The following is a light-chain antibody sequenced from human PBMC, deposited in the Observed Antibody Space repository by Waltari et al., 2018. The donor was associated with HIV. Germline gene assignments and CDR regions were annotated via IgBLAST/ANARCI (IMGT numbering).Light chain of an antibody. J-gene: IGKJ1*01. CDR3: LQDYNYPPT. Sequence: AIQITQSPSSLSASVGDKVTITRRASQGVKSDLGWYQQRPGKAPNLLIYAVSSLQTGVPSRFSGSGSGTTFTLTISSLQPEDFATYYCLQDYNYPPTFGQGTKV. CDR1: QGVKSD. V-gene: IGKV1-6*01. CDR2: AVS.